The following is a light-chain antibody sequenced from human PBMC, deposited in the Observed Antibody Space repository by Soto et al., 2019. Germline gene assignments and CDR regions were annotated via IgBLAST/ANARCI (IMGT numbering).Light chain of an antibody. CDR1: QSVSSSY. CDR3: QQFGSSSWT. J-gene: IGKJ1*01. Sequence: ESVLTQSPGTLSLSPGEKATLSCRASQSVSSSYLAWYQQKPGQAPRLLIYGASSRATGIPDRFSGSGSGTDFTLTVSILEPADFAVYYCQQFGSSSWTFGQGTKGESK. CDR2: GAS. V-gene: IGKV3-20*01.